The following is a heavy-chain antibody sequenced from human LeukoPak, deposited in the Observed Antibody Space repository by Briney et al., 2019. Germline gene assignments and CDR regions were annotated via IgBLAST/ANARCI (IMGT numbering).Heavy chain of an antibody. D-gene: IGHD4-11*01. J-gene: IGHJ3*02. CDR3: ARSKRLDDAFDI. V-gene: IGHV3-48*01. CDR1: GFTFSSYS. CDR2: ISSSSSTI. Sequence: RPGGSLRLSCAASGFTFSSYSMNWVRQAPGKGLEWVSYISSSSSTIYYADSVKGRFTISRDNSKNTLYLQMNSLRAEDTAVYYCARSKRLDDAFDIWGQGTMVTVSS.